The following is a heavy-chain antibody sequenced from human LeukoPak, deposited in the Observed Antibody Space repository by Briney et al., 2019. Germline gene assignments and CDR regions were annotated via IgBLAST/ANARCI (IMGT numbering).Heavy chain of an antibody. Sequence: PSETLSLTCTVSGGSISSYYWSWIRQPPGKGLEWIGYIYYSGSTNYNPSLKSRVTISVDTSKNQFSLKLSSVTAADTAVYYCARSYYDFWSGYGRFDYWGQGTLVTVSS. D-gene: IGHD3-3*01. V-gene: IGHV4-59*01. CDR2: IYYSGST. CDR3: ARSYYDFWSGYGRFDY. J-gene: IGHJ4*02. CDR1: GGSISSYY.